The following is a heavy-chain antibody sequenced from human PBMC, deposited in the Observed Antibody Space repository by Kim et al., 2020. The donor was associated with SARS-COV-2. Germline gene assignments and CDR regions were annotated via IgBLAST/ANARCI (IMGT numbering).Heavy chain of an antibody. CDR2: TTNKANIYTT. D-gene: IGHD5-18*01. Sequence: GGSLRLSCAASGFTFIDHYMDWVRQAPGKGLEWLTRTTNKANIYTTYAPSVKGRFIVSRENSENSLYLQMNSLKIEDTAVYYCARDTATAMDVWGQGTAVTVSS. J-gene: IGHJ6*02. CDR1: GFTFIDHY. CDR3: ARDTATAMDV. V-gene: IGHV3-72*01.